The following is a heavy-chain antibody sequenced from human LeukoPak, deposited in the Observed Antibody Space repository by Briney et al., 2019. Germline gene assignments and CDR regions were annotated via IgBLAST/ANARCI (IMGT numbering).Heavy chain of an antibody. D-gene: IGHD3-22*01. Sequence: GGSLRLSCAASGFTFSSYSMNWVRQAPGKGLEWVSYISTSSNTIHYADSVKGRFTISRDNAKNSLYLQMSSLRDEDTAVYYSARDRGTSGYLPWGQGTLVTVSS. CDR3: ARDRGTSGYLP. J-gene: IGHJ5*02. CDR2: ISTSSNTI. V-gene: IGHV3-48*02. CDR1: GFTFSSYS.